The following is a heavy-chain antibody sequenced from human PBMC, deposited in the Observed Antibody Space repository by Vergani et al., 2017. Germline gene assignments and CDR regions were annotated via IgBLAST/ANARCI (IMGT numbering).Heavy chain of an antibody. CDR2: TWYDGNNK. CDR1: GLTFNQYG. J-gene: IGHJ5*02. V-gene: IGHV3-33*01. Sequence: QVQLVESGGGVVQPGRSLRLSCAASGLTFNQYGMHWVRQAPGKGLEWVAVTWYDGNNKQYADSVMGRFTISRDNSKSTMYLQMNSLRDEDTGVYYCARDLRLLYNRFDPWGQGTLVTVSS. D-gene: IGHD1-14*01. CDR3: ARDLRLLYNRFDP.